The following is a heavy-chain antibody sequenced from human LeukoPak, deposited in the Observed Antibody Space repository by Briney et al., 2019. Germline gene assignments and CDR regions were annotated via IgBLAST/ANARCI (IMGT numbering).Heavy chain of an antibody. D-gene: IGHD6-13*01. CDR2: IDPSDSYT. CDR3: ARRQQLDWFDP. V-gene: IGHV5-10-1*01. Sequence: GESLKISCKDSGYTFTRHWITWVRQMPGKGLEWMGRIDPSDSYTNYSPAFQGHVTISVDKSISTAYLQWSSLKASDTAMYYCARRQQLDWFDPWGQGTLVTVSS. J-gene: IGHJ5*02. CDR1: GYTFTRHW.